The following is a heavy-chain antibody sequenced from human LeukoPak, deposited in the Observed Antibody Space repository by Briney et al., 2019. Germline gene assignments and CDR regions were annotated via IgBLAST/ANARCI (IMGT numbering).Heavy chain of an antibody. CDR1: GGSISSYY. Sequence: SETLSLTCTVSGGSISSYYWSWIRQPAGKGLEWIGRIYTSGSTNYNPSLKSRVTMSVDTSKNQFSLKLSSVTAADAAVYYCARDRYYYDSSGYRFDPWGQGTLVTVSS. CDR3: ARDRYYYDSSGYRFDP. D-gene: IGHD3-22*01. J-gene: IGHJ5*02. CDR2: IYTSGST. V-gene: IGHV4-4*07.